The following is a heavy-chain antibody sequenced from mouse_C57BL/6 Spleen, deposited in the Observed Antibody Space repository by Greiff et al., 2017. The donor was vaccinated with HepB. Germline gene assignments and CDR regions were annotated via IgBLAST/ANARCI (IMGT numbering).Heavy chain of an antibody. CDR3: ARDGDYGNYVEVWFAY. D-gene: IGHD2-1*01. CDR2: IDPSDSET. J-gene: IGHJ3*01. Sequence: VQLQQPGAELVRPGSSVKLSCKASGYTFTSYWMHWVKQRPIQGLEWIGNIDPSDSETHYNQKFKDKATLTVDKSSSTAYMQLSSLTSEDSAVYYGARDGDYGNYVEVWFAYGGKGTLVTVSA. V-gene: IGHV1-52*01. CDR1: GYTFTSYW.